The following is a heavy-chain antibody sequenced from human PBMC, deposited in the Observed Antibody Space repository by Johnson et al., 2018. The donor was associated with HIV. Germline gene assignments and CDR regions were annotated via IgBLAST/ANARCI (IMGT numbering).Heavy chain of an antibody. D-gene: IGHD3-10*01. J-gene: IGHJ3*02. CDR1: GFTFDDYA. Sequence: QVQLVESGGGFVQPGRSLRLSCAASGFTFDDYAMHWVRQAPGKGLEWVAFIRYDGSNKYYADSVKGRFTISRDNSKNTLYLQMNSLRAEDTAVYYCAKEQWFGELFSAFDIWGQGTMVTVSS. CDR3: AKEQWFGELFSAFDI. CDR2: IRYDGSNK. V-gene: IGHV3-30*02.